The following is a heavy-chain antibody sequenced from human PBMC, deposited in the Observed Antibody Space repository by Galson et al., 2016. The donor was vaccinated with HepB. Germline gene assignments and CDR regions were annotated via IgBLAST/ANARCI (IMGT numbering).Heavy chain of an antibody. CDR3: VRVVEGATKGSFDY. D-gene: IGHD1-26*01. V-gene: IGHV3-49*03. Sequence: SLRLSCAASGFTFGDYAVNWFRQAPGKGLEWVGFITSKTYGATTEYAASVNGRFTISRDDSRSIAYLQMNSLRTEDTAVYYCVRVVEGATKGSFDYWGQGTLVTVSS. CDR2: ITSKTYGATT. J-gene: IGHJ4*02. CDR1: GFTFGDYA.